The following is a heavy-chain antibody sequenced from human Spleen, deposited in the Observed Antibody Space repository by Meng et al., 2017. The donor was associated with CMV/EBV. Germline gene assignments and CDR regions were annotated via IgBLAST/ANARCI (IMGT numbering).Heavy chain of an antibody. V-gene: IGHV4-34*01. J-gene: IGHJ4*02. CDR3: ARGAYSSSWTFDY. CDR2: INHSVST. CDR1: GGSFMCYY. Sequence: QQKLPEGGPGLSNPSATVSLTCPVYGGSFMCYYWSWIRQPPGKGLEWIGKINHSVSTNYNPSLKSRVTISVDTSKNQFSLKLSSVTAADTAVYYCARGAYSSSWTFDYWGQGTLVTVSS. D-gene: IGHD6-13*01.